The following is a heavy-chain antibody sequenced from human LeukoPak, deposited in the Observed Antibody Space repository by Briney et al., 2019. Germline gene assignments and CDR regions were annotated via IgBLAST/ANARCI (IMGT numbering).Heavy chain of an antibody. CDR2: INSDGINT. V-gene: IGHV3-74*01. J-gene: IGHJ4*02. CDR1: GFIFSSYW. D-gene: IGHD1-26*01. Sequence: GGSLRLSCAASGFIFSSYWMTWVRQAPGKGLVWVSRINSDGINTSYADSVKGRFTISRDNSKNTLYLQMNSLRDEDTAVYYCASRRGSNRPFDYWGQGTLVTVSS. CDR3: ASRRGSNRPFDY.